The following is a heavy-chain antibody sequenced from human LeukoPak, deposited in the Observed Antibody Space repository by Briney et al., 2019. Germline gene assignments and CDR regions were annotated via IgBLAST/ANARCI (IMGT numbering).Heavy chain of an antibody. D-gene: IGHD3-10*02. CDR3: ARGLTMSDFDY. CDR2: INHSGGT. J-gene: IGHJ4*02. V-gene: IGHV4-34*01. Sequence: SETLSLTCAVYGGSFSGYYWSWIRQPPGKGLEWIGEINHSGGTNYNPSLKSRVTISVDTSKNQFSLKLSSVTAADTAVYYCARGLTMSDFDYWGQGTLVTVSS. CDR1: GGSFSGYY.